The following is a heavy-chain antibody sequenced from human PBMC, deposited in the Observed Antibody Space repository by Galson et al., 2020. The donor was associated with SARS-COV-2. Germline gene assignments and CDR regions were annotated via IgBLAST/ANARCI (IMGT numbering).Heavy chain of an antibody. CDR2: TYYRYQWYN. J-gene: IGHJ4*02. V-gene: IGHV6-1*01. D-gene: IGHD3-16*02. CDR1: GDSVSSNSVA. Sequence: SETLSLTCAISGDSVSSNSVAWNWIRRSPSRGLEWLGRTYYRYQWYNEYAVSVKSRLIINPDTSKNQFSLHLSSVTSEDTAVYYCARGTEGRGVIDYFDYWGQGTLVTVSS. CDR3: ARGTEGRGVIDYFDY.